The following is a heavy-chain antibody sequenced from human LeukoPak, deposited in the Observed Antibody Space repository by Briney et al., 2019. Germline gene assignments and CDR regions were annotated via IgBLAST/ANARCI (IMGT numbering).Heavy chain of an antibody. Sequence: KPSETLSLTCTVSGGSISSYYWSWVRQPPGKGLDWFDYIHYTRITNSNPSLKSRVTLSVDTSTTQFSLKLSSVTAADTAVYYCASLTGNSYFDHWGQGPRVTVAS. CDR3: ASLTGNSYFDH. J-gene: IGHJ4*02. CDR1: GGSISSYY. CDR2: IHYTRIT. V-gene: IGHV4-59*08. D-gene: IGHD4-23*01.